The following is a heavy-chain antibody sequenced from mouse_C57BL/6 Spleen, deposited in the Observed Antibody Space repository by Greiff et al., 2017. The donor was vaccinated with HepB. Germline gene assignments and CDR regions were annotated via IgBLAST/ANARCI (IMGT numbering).Heavy chain of an antibody. CDR1: GYTFTSYW. Sequence: QVHVKQPGAELVKPGASVKMSCKASGYTFTSYWITWVKQRPGQGLEWIGEIYPGSGSTNYNEKFKSKATLTVDTSSSTAYMQLSSLTSEDSAVYYCARDDYGNSWFAYWGQGALVTVSA. D-gene: IGHD2-1*01. CDR3: ARDDYGNSWFAY. J-gene: IGHJ3*01. V-gene: IGHV1-55*01. CDR2: IYPGSGST.